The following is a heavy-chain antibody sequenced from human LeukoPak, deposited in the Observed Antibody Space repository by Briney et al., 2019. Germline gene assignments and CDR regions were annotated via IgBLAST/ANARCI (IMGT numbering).Heavy chain of an antibody. CDR1: GFTFSSYG. J-gene: IGHJ4*02. D-gene: IGHD5-18*01. CDR2: IRYDGSNK. V-gene: IGHV3-30*02. CDR3: ARGPNSYGPSPFDY. Sequence: PGGSLRLSCAASGFTFSSYGMHWVRQAPGKGLEWVAFIRYDGSNKYYADSVKGRFTISRDNSKNTLYLQMNSLRAEDTAVYYCARGPNSYGPSPFDYWGQGTLVTVSS.